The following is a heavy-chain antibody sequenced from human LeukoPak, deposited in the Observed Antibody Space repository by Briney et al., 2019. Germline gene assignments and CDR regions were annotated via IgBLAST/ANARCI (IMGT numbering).Heavy chain of an antibody. V-gene: IGHV1-18*01. J-gene: IGHJ6*02. CDR2: ISAYNGNT. CDR3: ARDAYGDYEYYYYGMDV. Sequence: ASVKVSCKASGYTFTSYGISWVRQAPGQGLEWMGRISAYNGNTNYAQKLQGRVTMTTDTSTSTAYMELRSLRSDDTAVYYCARDAYGDYEYYYYGMDVWGQGTTVTVSS. D-gene: IGHD4-17*01. CDR1: GYTFTSYG.